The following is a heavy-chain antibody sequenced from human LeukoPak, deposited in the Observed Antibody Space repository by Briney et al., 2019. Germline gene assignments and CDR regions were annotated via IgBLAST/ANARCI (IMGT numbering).Heavy chain of an antibody. V-gene: IGHV3-23*01. CDR2: ISGSGGST. J-gene: IGHJ5*02. CDR1: GFTFSSYA. D-gene: IGHD6-25*01. CDR3: AKDPVPNAGIGAYDFGGGNWFDP. Sequence: GGSLRLSCAASGFTFSSYAMSWVRQAPGKGLEWVSAISGSGGSTYYADSVKGRFTISRDNSKNTLYLQMNSLRAEDTAVYYCAKDPVPNAGIGAYDFGGGNWFDPWGQGTLVTVSS.